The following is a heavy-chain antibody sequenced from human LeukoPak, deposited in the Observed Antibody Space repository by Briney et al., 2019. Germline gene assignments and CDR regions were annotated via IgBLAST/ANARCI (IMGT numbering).Heavy chain of an antibody. J-gene: IGHJ3*02. V-gene: IGHV3-15*01. Sequence: GGSLRLSCAASGFTFSNAWMSWVRQAPGKGLEWVGRIKSKTDGGTTDYAAPVNGRFTISRDDSKNTLYLQMNSLKAEDTAVYYCTTDDDFWSGPSPHDAFDIWGQGTMVTVSP. CDR3: TTDDDFWSGPSPHDAFDI. CDR1: GFTFSNAW. D-gene: IGHD3-3*01. CDR2: IKSKTDGGTT.